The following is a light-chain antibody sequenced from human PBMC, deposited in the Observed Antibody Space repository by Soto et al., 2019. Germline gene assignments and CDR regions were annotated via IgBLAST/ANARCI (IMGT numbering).Light chain of an antibody. J-gene: IGKJ5*01. V-gene: IGKV3-15*01. Sequence: EIVMTQSPATLSVSPGETVTLSCRASQSVSTNSAWYQQRPGQAPRLLIYGASTRATGIPARCSGSGSGTEFTLTISSLQSEDFAVYYCQQYKDWFSITFGQGTRLEIK. CDR1: QSVSTN. CDR3: QQYKDWFSIT. CDR2: GAS.